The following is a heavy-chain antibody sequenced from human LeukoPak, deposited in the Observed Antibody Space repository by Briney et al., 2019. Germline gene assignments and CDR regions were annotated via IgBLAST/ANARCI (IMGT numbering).Heavy chain of an antibody. CDR1: GGTFISYA. V-gene: IGHV1-69*04. CDR2: IIPILGIA. J-gene: IGHJ3*02. D-gene: IGHD1-26*01. Sequence: SVKVSCKASGGTFISYAISWVRQAPGQGLEWMGRIIPILGIANYAQKFQGRVTITADKSTSTAYMELSSLRSEDTAVYSCARRGATDAFDIWGQGTMVTVSS. CDR3: ARRGATDAFDI.